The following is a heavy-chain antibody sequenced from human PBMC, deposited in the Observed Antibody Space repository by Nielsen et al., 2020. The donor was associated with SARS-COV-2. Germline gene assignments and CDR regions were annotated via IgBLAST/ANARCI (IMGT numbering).Heavy chain of an antibody. Sequence: WVRQAPGQGLEWMGRIIPILGIANYAQKFQGRVTITADKSTSTAYMELSSLRSEDTAVYYCASPYYYGSGSYYNPGYGMDVWGQGTTVTVSS. J-gene: IGHJ6*02. V-gene: IGHV1-69*02. CDR2: IIPILGIA. CDR3: ASPYYYGSGSYYNPGYGMDV. D-gene: IGHD3-10*01.